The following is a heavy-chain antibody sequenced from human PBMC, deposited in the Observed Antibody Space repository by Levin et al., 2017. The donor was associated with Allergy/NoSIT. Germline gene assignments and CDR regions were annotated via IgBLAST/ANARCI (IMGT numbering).Heavy chain of an antibody. Sequence: GESLKISCAASGFTFSSYSMNWVRQAPGKGLEWVSSVSSSSSYIYYADSVKGRFTISRDNAKNSLYLQMNSLRAEDTAVYYCARDNYYDSSGYGYWGQGTLVTVSS. J-gene: IGHJ4*02. CDR3: ARDNYYDSSGYGY. V-gene: IGHV3-21*01. CDR2: VSSSSSYI. CDR1: GFTFSSYS. D-gene: IGHD3-22*01.